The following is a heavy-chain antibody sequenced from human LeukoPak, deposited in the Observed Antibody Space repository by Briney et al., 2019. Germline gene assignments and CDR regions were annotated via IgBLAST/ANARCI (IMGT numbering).Heavy chain of an antibody. V-gene: IGHV3-74*01. Sequence: PGGSLRLSCAASGFTFSSNWMHWVRQAPGKGLVWVSRINSDGSSTSYADSVKGRFTISRDKSKNTLYLQMNSLRAEDTAVYYCARDRSFLGTYDRDFDYWGQGTLVAVSS. CDR1: GFTFSSNW. CDR3: ARDRSFLGTYDRDFDY. D-gene: IGHD1-26*01. CDR2: INSDGSST. J-gene: IGHJ4*02.